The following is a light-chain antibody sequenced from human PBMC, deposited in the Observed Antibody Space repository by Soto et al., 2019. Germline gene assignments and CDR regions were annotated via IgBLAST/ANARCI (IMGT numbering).Light chain of an antibody. J-gene: IGLJ2*01. CDR3: CSYAGSYTYVI. Sequence: QSALTQPRSVSGSPGQSVTISCTGTSSDVGGYNYVSWYQQLPGKAPKLMIYNVIKRPSGVPDRFSGSKSGNTASLTISGLQAEDEADYYCCSYAGSYTYVIFGGGTQLTVL. CDR2: NVI. V-gene: IGLV2-11*01. CDR1: SSDVGGYNY.